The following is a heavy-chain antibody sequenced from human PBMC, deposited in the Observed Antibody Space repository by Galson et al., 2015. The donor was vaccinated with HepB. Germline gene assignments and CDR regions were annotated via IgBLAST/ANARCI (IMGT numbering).Heavy chain of an antibody. CDR2: TYYRSKWYN. CDR3: TRVRHLARGMDV. V-gene: IGHV6-1*01. CDR1: GDSVSTNIVA. D-gene: IGHD5-12*01. Sequence: CAISGDSVSTNIVAWNWTRQSPSRGLEWLGRTYYRSKWYNDYAVSVQSRITINPDTSRNQFSLQLNSVTPEDTGVYYCTRVRHLARGMDVWGQGTTVTVSS. J-gene: IGHJ6*02.